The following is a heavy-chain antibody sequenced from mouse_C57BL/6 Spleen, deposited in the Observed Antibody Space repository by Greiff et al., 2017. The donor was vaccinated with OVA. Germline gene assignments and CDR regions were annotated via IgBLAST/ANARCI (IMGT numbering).Heavy chain of an antibody. V-gene: IGHV5-17*01. J-gene: IGHJ1*03. CDR1: GFTFSDYG. Sequence: EVHLVESGGGLVKPGGSLKLSCAASGFTFSDYGMHWVRQAPEKGLEWVAYISSGSSTIYYADTVKGRFTISRDNAKNTRFLQMTSLRSEDTAMYYCARAYGSSHWYFDVWGTGTTVTVSS. CDR3: ARAYGSSHWYFDV. CDR2: ISSGSSTI. D-gene: IGHD1-1*01.